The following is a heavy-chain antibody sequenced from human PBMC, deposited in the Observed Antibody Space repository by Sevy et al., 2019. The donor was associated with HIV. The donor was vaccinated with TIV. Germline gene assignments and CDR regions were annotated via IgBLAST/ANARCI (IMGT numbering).Heavy chain of an antibody. D-gene: IGHD1-7*01. V-gene: IGHV3-11*06. CDR3: ARDRRNYGGQYFDY. CDR1: GFTFSDYY. J-gene: IGHJ4*02. Sequence: GGSLRLSCAASGFTFSDYYMSWIRQAPGKGQEWVSYMSSGTSYTNYADSVKGRFTISRDNAKNSLYLQMNSLRAEDTAVYYCARDRRNYGGQYFDYWGQGTLVTVSS. CDR2: MSSGTSYT.